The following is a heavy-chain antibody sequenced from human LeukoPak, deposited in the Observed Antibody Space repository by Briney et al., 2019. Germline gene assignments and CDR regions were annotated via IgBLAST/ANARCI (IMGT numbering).Heavy chain of an antibody. CDR2: ILPGDSDT. CDR1: GSRFTNNW. V-gene: IGHV5-51*01. Sequence: GESLQISCKGSGSRFTNNWIGWVRQMPGKGLEWMGIILPGDSDTRYSPSFQGQVTISADKSINTAYVQWSSLKASDTAMYYCATYAGTSSKYFHHWGQGTLVTVSS. D-gene: IGHD3-10*01. CDR3: ATYAGTSSKYFHH. J-gene: IGHJ1*01.